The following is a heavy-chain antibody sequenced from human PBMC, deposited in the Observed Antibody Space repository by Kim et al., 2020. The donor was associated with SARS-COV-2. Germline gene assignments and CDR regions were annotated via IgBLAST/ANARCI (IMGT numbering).Heavy chain of an antibody. CDR1: GDSISSSSYY. CDR3: AGEVVATKNYYYYGMDV. V-gene: IGHV4-39*02. J-gene: IGHJ6*02. D-gene: IGHD2-15*01. CDR2: IYYSGST. Sequence: SETLSLTCTVSGDSISSSSYYWGWIRQPPGKGLEWIGSIYYSGSTYYNPSLKSRVTISVDTSKNQFSLKLSSVTAADTAVYYCAGEVVATKNYYYYGMDVWGQGTTVTVSS.